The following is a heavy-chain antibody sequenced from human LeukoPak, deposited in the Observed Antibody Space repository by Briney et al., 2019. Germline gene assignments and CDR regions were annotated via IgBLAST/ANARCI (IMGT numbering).Heavy chain of an antibody. D-gene: IGHD5-24*01. CDR3: ARSWRREMAFDY. J-gene: IGHJ4*02. CDR1: GFTFSSYA. V-gene: IGHV3-30-3*01. Sequence: GGSLRLSCAASGFTFSSYAMHWVRQAPGKGLEWVAVISYDGSNKYYADSVKGRFTISRDNSKNTLYLQMNSLRAEDTAVHYCARSWRREMAFDYWGQGTLVTVSS. CDR2: ISYDGSNK.